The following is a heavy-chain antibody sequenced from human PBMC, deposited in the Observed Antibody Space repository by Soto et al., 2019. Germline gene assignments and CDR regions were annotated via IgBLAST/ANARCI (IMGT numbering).Heavy chain of an antibody. CDR3: ARDPGLALAVD. CDR1: GECICRWS. CDR2: IYHSGST. Sequence: SLKCPVGGECICRWSWYPFRQAPGKGLEWIGYIYHSGSTNYNPSLKSRVTISVDTSKNQFSLQLSSVTAADTAIYCCARDPGLALAVDRGAGTLFPSPQ. V-gene: IGHV4-59*12. J-gene: IGHJ4*02. D-gene: IGHD2-15*01.